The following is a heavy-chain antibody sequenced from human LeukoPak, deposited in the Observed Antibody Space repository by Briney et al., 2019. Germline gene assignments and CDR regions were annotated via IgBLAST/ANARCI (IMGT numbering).Heavy chain of an antibody. D-gene: IGHD6-13*01. CDR1: GGSISSGGYY. CDR2: IYYSGST. CDR3: ARGAASATGDWFDP. Sequence: SQTLSLTCTVSGGSISSGGYYWSWIRQHPGKGLEWIGYIYYSGSTKYNPSLKSRVTISVDTSKNQFSLGLSSVTAADTAVYYCARGAASATGDWFDPWGQGTLVTVSS. V-gene: IGHV4-61*08. J-gene: IGHJ5*02.